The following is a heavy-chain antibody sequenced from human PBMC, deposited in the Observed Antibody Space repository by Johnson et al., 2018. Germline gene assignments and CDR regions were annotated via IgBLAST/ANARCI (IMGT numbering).Heavy chain of an antibody. V-gene: IGHV3-30*18. D-gene: IGHD6-13*01. CDR2: ISYDGRNK. CDR1: GFTFSNFG. J-gene: IGHJ3*02. CDR3: AKDRSVRYSSRWSDAFDI. Sequence: QVQLVESGGGVVQPGRSLRLSCGASGFTFSNFGMHWVRQAPGKGLEGVADISYDGRNKNYADPVNGRFAISRDNSKNTLYVQMDSLRAEDTAVYYCAKDRSVRYSSRWSDAFDIWGPGTMVTVSS.